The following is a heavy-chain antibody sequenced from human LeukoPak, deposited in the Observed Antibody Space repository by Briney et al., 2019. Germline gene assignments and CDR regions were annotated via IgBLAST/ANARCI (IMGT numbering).Heavy chain of an antibody. Sequence: ASVKVSCKASGYTFTSYGISWVRQAPGQGLEWMGWISAYNGNTNYAQKLQGRVTMTTDTSTSTAYMELKSLRSDDTAVYYCARDCSSTSCYSWHYYYYGMDVWGQGTTVTVSS. CDR3: ARDCSSTSCYSWHYYYYGMDV. D-gene: IGHD2-2*01. CDR2: ISAYNGNT. V-gene: IGHV1-18*01. CDR1: GYTFTSYG. J-gene: IGHJ6*02.